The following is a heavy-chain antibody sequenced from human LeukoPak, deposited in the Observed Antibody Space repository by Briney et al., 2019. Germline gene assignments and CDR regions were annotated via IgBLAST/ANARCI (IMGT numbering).Heavy chain of an antibody. CDR2: ISSSSSTI. D-gene: IGHD6-6*01. Sequence: PGGSLRLSCAASGFTFSSYSMNWVRQAPGKGLEWVSYISSSSSTIYYADSVKGRFTISRDNAKNPLYLQMNSLRAEDTAVYYCASVEYSSSPGVWYFDYWGQGTLVTVSS. V-gene: IGHV3-48*01. CDR1: GFTFSSYS. CDR3: ASVEYSSSPGVWYFDY. J-gene: IGHJ4*02.